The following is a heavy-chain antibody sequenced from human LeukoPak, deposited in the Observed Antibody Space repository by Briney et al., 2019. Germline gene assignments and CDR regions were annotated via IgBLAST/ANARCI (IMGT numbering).Heavy chain of an antibody. J-gene: IGHJ4*02. Sequence: KPSEILSLTCTVSGGSISSYYWSWIRQPAGKGLEWIGRIYTSGSTNYNPSLKSRVTMSVDTSKNQFSLKLSSVTAADTAVYYCARAPAYSSGYYFCDWGQGTLVTVSS. D-gene: IGHD3-22*01. CDR3: ARAPAYSSGYYFCD. CDR2: IYTSGST. V-gene: IGHV4-4*07. CDR1: GGSISSYY.